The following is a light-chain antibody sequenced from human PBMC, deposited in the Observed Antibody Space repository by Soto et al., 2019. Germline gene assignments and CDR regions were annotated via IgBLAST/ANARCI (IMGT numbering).Light chain of an antibody. Sequence: EIVLTQSPVTLSLSPGERATLSCRASQSVSRSLAWYQQKPGQAPRLLVYDASNRATGIPARFSGSGSGTEFTLTISSLQPDDFATYYCQQYNSYSSFGQGTKVDIK. CDR1: QSVSRS. V-gene: IGKV3-11*01. CDR3: QQYNSYSS. CDR2: DAS. J-gene: IGKJ1*01.